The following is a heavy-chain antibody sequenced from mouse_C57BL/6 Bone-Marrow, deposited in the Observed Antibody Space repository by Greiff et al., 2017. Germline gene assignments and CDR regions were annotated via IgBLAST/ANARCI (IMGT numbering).Heavy chain of an antibody. J-gene: IGHJ2*01. V-gene: IGHV5-4*01. Sequence: VQLKESGGGLVKPGGSLKLSCAASGFPFSSYAMSWVRPTPEKRLEWVATISDGGSYTYYPDNVKGRFPISSAHAKHNLYLQMSHLKSEYTAMYYCARDVPRRQLRPRYFDYWGQDTALSDS. D-gene: IGHD3-2*02. CDR2: ISDGGSYT. CDR1: GFPFSSYA. CDR3: ARDVPRRQLRPRYFDY.